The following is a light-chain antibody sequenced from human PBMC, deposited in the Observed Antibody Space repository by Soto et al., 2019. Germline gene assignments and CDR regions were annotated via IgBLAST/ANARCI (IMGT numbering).Light chain of an antibody. CDR2: LAS. V-gene: IGKV1-9*01. J-gene: IGKJ4*01. CDR3: QYLNSHPLS. Sequence: IQLTRSPSSLSQSVGDRVTITARAGRGFSSYLAWYQQKPGKAPKLLFYLASTLQSGVPSRFSGSGSGTDFSLTISSLQPEDVATYYCQYLNSHPLSFGGGTKVEIK. CDR1: RGFSSY.